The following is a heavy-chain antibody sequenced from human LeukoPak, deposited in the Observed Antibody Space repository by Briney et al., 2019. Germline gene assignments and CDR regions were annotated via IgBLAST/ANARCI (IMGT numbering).Heavy chain of an antibody. J-gene: IGHJ4*02. D-gene: IGHD3-3*01. V-gene: IGHV3-66*01. CDR2: INSGGNT. Sequence: PGGSLRLSCAASGFTVSSSYMSWVRQAPGKGLQWVSAINSGGNTFYADSVKGRFTISRDNSKNTLYLQMNTLRAEDTAVYYCAGRSASAKRYWGQGTLVTVSS. CDR1: GFTVSSSY. CDR3: AGRSASAKRY.